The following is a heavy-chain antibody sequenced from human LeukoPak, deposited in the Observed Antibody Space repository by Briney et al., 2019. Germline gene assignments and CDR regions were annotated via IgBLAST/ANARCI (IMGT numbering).Heavy chain of an antibody. CDR2: IYYSGST. J-gene: IGHJ4*02. CDR1: GGSISSSSYY. Sequence: SETLSPTCTVSGGSISSSSYYWGWIRQPPGKGLEWIGSIYYSGSTYYNPSLKSRVTISVDTSKNQFSLKLSSVTAADTAVYYCARQAAAVNKAFGYWGQGTLVTVSS. V-gene: IGHV4-39*01. D-gene: IGHD6-13*01. CDR3: ARQAAAVNKAFGY.